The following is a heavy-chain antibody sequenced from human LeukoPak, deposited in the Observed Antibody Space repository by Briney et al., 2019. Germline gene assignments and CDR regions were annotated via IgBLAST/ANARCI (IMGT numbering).Heavy chain of an antibody. D-gene: IGHD2-21*02. CDR1: GRSISSSNW. CDR3: AMGGDSCRYFHD. V-gene: IGHV4-4*02. J-gene: IGHJ4*02. CDR2: IYHSGNT. Sequence: SETLSLTCALSGRSISSSNWWSWVRQPPGKGLEWVSEIYHSGNTNYNPPLKNPVTLSVNKSTNQFSLRATSVTAAGPALSYCAMGGDSCRYFHDWGEGTLVTVSS.